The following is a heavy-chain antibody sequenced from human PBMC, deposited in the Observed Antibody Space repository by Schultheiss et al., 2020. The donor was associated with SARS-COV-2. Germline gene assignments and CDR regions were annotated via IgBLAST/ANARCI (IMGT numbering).Heavy chain of an antibody. D-gene: IGHD6-6*01. CDR2: IYTSGST. V-gene: IGHV4-59*10. Sequence: SETLSLTCAVYGGSFSGYYWSWIRQPPGKGLEWIGSIYTSGSTNYNPSLKSRVTISVDTSKKQFSLKLSSVTAADTAVYYCASQSIAARPHDYWGQGTLVTVSS. J-gene: IGHJ4*02. CDR3: ASQSIAARPHDY. CDR1: GGSFSGYY.